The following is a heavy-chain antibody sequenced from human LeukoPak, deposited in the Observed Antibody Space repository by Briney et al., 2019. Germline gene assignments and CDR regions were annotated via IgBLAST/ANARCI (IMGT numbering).Heavy chain of an antibody. V-gene: IGHV4-59*01. CDR2: IYYSGST. D-gene: IGHD3-9*01. CDR1: GGSISSYY. J-gene: IGHJ6*03. CDR3: ILTGYYTGWGYYYYMDV. Sequence: SETLSLTCTVSGGSISSYYWSWIRQPPGKGLEWIGYIYYSGSTNYNPSLKSRVTISVDTSKNQFSDTAVYYCARVNKGGYDILTGYYTGWGYYYYMDVWGKGTTVTVSS.